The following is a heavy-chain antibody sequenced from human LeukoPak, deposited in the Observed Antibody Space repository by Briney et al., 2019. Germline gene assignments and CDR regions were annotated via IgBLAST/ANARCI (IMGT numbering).Heavy chain of an antibody. Sequence: GGSLRLSCAASGFTFSSYAMSWVRQAPGKGLEWVSAISGSSGSTYYADSVRGRFTISRDNSKNTLYLQMNSLGAEDTAVYYCAKERINIQLWSRGVDAFGIWGQGTMVTVSS. CDR3: AKERINIQLWSRGVDAFGI. J-gene: IGHJ3*02. CDR1: GFTFSSYA. V-gene: IGHV3-23*01. CDR2: ISGSSGST. D-gene: IGHD5-18*01.